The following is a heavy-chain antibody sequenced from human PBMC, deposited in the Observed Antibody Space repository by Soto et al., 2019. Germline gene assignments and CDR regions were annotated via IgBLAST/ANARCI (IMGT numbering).Heavy chain of an antibody. J-gene: IGHJ4*02. CDR1: GFTFSTYG. V-gene: IGHV3-21*01. CDR3: ARGPFDSSGRGDY. CDR2: ISSGGTYI. D-gene: IGHD6-19*01. Sequence: EVQLVESGGGLVKPGGSLRLSCAASGFTFSTYGMNWVRQAPGKGLEWVSSISSGGTYIYYADSVKGRFTISRDNAKNSLYLQMNGLGAEDTAVYYCARGPFDSSGRGDYWGQGTLVTVSS.